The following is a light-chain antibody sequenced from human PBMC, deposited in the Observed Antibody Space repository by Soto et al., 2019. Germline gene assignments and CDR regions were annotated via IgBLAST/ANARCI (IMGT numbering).Light chain of an antibody. CDR3: SSYTSSSTLYV. V-gene: IGLV2-14*01. CDR1: SSDVGGYNY. Sequence: QSVLTQPASVSGSPGQSITISCTGTSSDVGGYNYVSWYQQHPGKAPKLMIYEVSNRPSGVSNRFSGSKSGNTASLTISGLQAEDEAEYYCSSYTSSSTLYVFGTGTKVNVL. J-gene: IGLJ1*01. CDR2: EVS.